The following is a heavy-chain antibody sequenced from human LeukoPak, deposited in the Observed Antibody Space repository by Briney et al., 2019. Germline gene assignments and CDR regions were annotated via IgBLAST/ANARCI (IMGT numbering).Heavy chain of an antibody. D-gene: IGHD5-12*01. CDR3: AKCSGYDYPYYFDY. CDR1: GFTFSSYA. Sequence: PGGSLRLSCAASGFTFSSYAMSWVRQAPGKGLEWVSAISGSGGSTYYADSVKGRFTISRDNSKNTLYLQMNSLRAEDTAIYFCAKCSGYDYPYYFDYWGQGTLVTVSS. V-gene: IGHV3-23*01. J-gene: IGHJ4*02. CDR2: ISGSGGST.